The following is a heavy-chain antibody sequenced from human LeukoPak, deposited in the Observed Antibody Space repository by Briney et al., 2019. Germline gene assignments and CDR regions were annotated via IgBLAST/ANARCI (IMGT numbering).Heavy chain of an antibody. Sequence: PSETLSLTCTVSGGSVSSGSYYWSWIRQPPGKGLEWIGYIYYSGSTNYNPSLKSRVTISVDTSKNQFSLKLSSVTAADTAVYYCARGLYCSSWYPLPYDYWGQGTLVTVSS. CDR2: IYYSGST. J-gene: IGHJ4*02. CDR3: ARGLYCSSWYPLPYDY. CDR1: GGSVSSGSYY. V-gene: IGHV4-61*01. D-gene: IGHD6-13*01.